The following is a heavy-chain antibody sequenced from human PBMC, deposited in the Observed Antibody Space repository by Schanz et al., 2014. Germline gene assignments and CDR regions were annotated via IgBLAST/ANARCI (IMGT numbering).Heavy chain of an antibody. V-gene: IGHV1-18*01. D-gene: IGHD6-19*01. CDR3: ARGGYSSGWYDRDIAHFDY. Sequence: QILLVQPGPEVKKPGASVTVSCKASGYDFHIYAYSWVRQAPGQGPEWIGWISGYTGDTKYAQKFQGKVTMTTDTSTSTAYMELRSLRSDDTAVYYCARGGYSSGWYDRDIAHFDYWGQGTLVTVSS. CDR2: ISGYTGDT. CDR1: GYDFHIYA. J-gene: IGHJ4*02.